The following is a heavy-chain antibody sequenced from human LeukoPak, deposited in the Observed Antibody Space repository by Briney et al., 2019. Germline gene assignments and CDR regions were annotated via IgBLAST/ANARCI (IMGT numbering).Heavy chain of an antibody. CDR3: ARDLGPYNWFDP. J-gene: IGHJ5*02. CDR1: GGSFSGYY. V-gene: IGHV4-59*01. D-gene: IGHD3-16*01. Sequence: SETLSLTCAVYGGSFSGYYWSWIRQPPGKGLEWIGYIYYSGSTSYNPSLKSRVTISVDTSKNQFSLKLSSVTAADTAVYYCARDLGPYNWFDPWGQGTLVTVSS. CDR2: IYYSGST.